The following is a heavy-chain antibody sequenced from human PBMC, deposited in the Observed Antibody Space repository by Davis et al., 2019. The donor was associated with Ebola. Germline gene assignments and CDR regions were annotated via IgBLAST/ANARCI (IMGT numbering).Heavy chain of an antibody. D-gene: IGHD4/OR15-4a*01. CDR1: GFTFSSYW. V-gene: IGHV3-74*01. Sequence: PGGSLRLSCAASGFTFSSYWMHWVRQAPGKGLVWVSRINSDGSSTSYADSVKGRFTISRDNAKNTLYLQMNSLRTEDTALYYCAKGDTTKGLDYWGQGTLVTVSS. J-gene: IGHJ4*02. CDR2: INSDGSST. CDR3: AKGDTTKGLDY.